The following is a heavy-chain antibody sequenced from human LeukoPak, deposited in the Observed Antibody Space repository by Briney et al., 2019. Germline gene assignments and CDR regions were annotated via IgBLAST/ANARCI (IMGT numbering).Heavy chain of an antibody. CDR3: ATPPRGYSYGSVNYYFDY. Sequence: ASVKVSCKVSGYTLTELSMHWVRQAPGKGLEWMGGFDPEEGETIYAQKFQGRVTMTEDTSTDTAYMELSSLRSEDTAVYYCATPPRGYSYGSVNYYFDYWGQGTLVTVSS. V-gene: IGHV1-24*01. D-gene: IGHD5-18*01. J-gene: IGHJ4*02. CDR1: GYTLTELS. CDR2: FDPEEGET.